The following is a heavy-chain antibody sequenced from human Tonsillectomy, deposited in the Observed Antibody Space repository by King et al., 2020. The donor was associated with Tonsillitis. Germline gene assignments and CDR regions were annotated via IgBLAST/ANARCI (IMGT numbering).Heavy chain of an antibody. CDR2: LSSYSRTR. Sequence: VQLVESGGGLVQPGGSLRLSCVASGFTFSSYGMNWVRQAPGKGLEWLSYLSSYSRTRYADAVKGRFTISRDDARNSLYLQMSSLRAEDTAVYYCAREPMVATMDESDFDYWGQGTLVTVSS. D-gene: IGHD5-12*01. CDR3: AREPMVATMDESDFDY. J-gene: IGHJ4*02. CDR1: GFTFSSYG. V-gene: IGHV3-48*01.